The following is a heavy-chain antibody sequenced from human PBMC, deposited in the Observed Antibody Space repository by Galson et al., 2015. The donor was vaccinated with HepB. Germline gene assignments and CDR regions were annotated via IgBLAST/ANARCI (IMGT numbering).Heavy chain of an antibody. CDR2: IWYDGSNQ. V-gene: IGHV3-33*01. D-gene: IGHD6-25*01. CDR3: AREGRAAITYFDY. Sequence: SLRLSCAASGFTFSNYGMHWVRQAPGKGLEWLADIWYDGSNQYYADSVKGRFTISRDNSKSTLYLQMNSLRAEDTAVYYCAREGRAAITYFDYWGQGTLVTVSS. CDR1: GFTFSNYG. J-gene: IGHJ4*02.